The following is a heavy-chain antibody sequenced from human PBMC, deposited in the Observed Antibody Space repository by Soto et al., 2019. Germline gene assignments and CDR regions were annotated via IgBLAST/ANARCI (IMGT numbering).Heavy chain of an antibody. CDR2: IYHSGST. Sequence: QVQLQESGPGLVKPSGTLSLTCAVSGGSISSSNWWSWVRQPPGKGLEWIVEIYHSGSTNYNPSRRSRVTIAVDKYKNQFSLKRSSVAAADTAVYYCARVSGSYYYGMDVWGQGTTVTVSS. CDR1: GGSISSSNW. V-gene: IGHV4-4*02. J-gene: IGHJ6*02. CDR3: ARVSGSYYYGMDV. D-gene: IGHD1-26*01.